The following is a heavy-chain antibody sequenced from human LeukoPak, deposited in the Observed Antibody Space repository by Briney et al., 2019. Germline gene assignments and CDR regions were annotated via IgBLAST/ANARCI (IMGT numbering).Heavy chain of an antibody. J-gene: IGHJ5*02. CDR3: ARVRAMITFGGVIVQYNWFDP. D-gene: IGHD3-16*02. CDR2: ISAYNGNT. Sequence: ASVKVSCKASGYTFTSYGISWVRQAPGQGLEWMGWISAYNGNTNYAQKLQGRVTMTTDTSTSTAYMELRSLRSDDTAVYYCARVRAMITFGGVIVQYNWFDPWGQGTLVTVSS. CDR1: GYTFTSYG. V-gene: IGHV1-18*01.